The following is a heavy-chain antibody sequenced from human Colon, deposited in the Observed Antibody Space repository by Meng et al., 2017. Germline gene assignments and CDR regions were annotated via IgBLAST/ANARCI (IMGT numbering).Heavy chain of an antibody. J-gene: IGHJ5*02. V-gene: IGHV4-30-4*01. CDR1: GGSISSGDYY. D-gene: IGHD4-17*01. CDR3: ARDRKHYGERGWFDP. Sequence: QFQLLASDHGRVKPSGTLSPTCTVSGGSISSGDYYWSWIRQPPGKGLEWIGYIYYSGSTYSNASLKSRVTISIDRSKNQFSLKLSSVTAADTAVYYCARDRKHYGERGWFDPWGQGTLVTVSS. CDR2: IYYSGST.